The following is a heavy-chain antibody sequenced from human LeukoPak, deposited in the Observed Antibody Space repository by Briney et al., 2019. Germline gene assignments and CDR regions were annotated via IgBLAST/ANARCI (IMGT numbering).Heavy chain of an antibody. D-gene: IGHD3-10*01. J-gene: IGHJ4*02. V-gene: IGHV4-39*07. CDR3: AIIGTYASGPRRFFDY. CDR1: GGSISSSNYY. CDR2: IYYIGST. Sequence: SGTLSLTCTVSGGSISSSNYYWGWIRQPPGKGLEWIGSIYYIGSTYYNPSLKSRVTISVDRSKNQFSPKLSSVTAADTAVYYCAIIGTYASGPRRFFDYWGQGTLVTVSS.